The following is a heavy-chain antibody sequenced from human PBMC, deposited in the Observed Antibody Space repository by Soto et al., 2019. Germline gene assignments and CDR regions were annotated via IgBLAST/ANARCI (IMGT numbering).Heavy chain of an antibody. J-gene: IGHJ6*02. V-gene: IGHV2-5*02. D-gene: IGHD3-10*01. Sequence: SAAKLVYHTHTLTLTCTFSGLSLSSSGEGVGWIRQPPGKALEWLALIYWDDDKRYSPSLKSRLTITKDTSKNQVVLTMTNMDPVDTATYYCAHSRNYGSGSYYYYGMDVWGQGTTVTVSS. CDR1: GLSLSSSGEG. CDR2: IYWDDDK. CDR3: AHSRNYGSGSYYYYGMDV.